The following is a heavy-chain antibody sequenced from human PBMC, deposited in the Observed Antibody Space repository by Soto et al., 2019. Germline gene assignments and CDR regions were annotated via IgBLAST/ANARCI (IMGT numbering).Heavy chain of an antibody. J-gene: IGHJ4*02. CDR2: VYPGDSDT. CDR3: ARLIGAEHFWSGNCDF. CDR1: GYSFTNYW. V-gene: IGHV5-51*01. D-gene: IGHD3-3*02. Sequence: PGESLKISCKASGYSFTNYWIAWVRQMPGKGLEWMGIVYPGDSDTRYSPSFQGQVTLSADKSISTAYLQWSSLKASDTAIYYCARLIGAEHFWSGNCDFWGQGTLVTVSS.